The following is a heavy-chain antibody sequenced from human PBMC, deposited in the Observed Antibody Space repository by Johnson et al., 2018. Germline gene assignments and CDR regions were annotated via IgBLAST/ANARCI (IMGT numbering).Heavy chain of an antibody. J-gene: IGHJ3*02. CDR3: ARRYSNGLNGFDI. CDR1: GFTFSNYW. V-gene: IGHV3-74*03. D-gene: IGHD4-11*01. CDR2: IHSDGSNT. Sequence: VQLQESGGGLVQPGGSLRVSCASSGFTFSNYWMHWVRQAPGEGLVWVSRIHSDGSNTKYVDSLKGEFTISRDNAKNTFYLQMNSLRVEDTGVYYCARRYSNGLNGFDIWGQGTTVTVSS.